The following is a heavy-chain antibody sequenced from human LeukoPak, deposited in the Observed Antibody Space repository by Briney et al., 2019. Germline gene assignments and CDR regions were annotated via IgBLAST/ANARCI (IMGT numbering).Heavy chain of an antibody. CDR2: IFYRGSVSYGGTT. CDR3: ARQISGNKDY. Sequence: SETLSLTCTVSGVSISGFYWIWIRQSPGRGLEWIGSIFYRGSVSYGGTTFYNPSLQSRVTISVDTSENAFSLRLTSVTAADTAVYYCARQISGNKDYWGQGTLVTVSS. J-gene: IGHJ4*02. CDR1: GVSISGFY. D-gene: IGHD1/OR15-1a*01. V-gene: IGHV4-59*04.